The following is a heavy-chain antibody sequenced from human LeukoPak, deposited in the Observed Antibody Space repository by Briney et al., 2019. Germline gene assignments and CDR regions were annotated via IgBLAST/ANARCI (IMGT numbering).Heavy chain of an antibody. CDR1: GFTFSSYA. CDR3: ARGEIGYCSSTSCYPPDY. CDR2: ISYDGSNK. V-gene: IGHV3-30-3*01. J-gene: IGHJ4*02. D-gene: IGHD2-2*01. Sequence: GGSLRLSCAASGFTFSSYAMHWVRQAPGKGLEWVAVISYDGSNKYYADSVKGRFTISRDNSKNTLYLQMNSLRAEDTAVYYCARGEIGYCSSTSCYPPDYWGQGTLVTVSS.